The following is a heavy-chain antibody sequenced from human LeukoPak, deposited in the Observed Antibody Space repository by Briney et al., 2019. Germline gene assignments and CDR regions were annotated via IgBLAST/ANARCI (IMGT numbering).Heavy chain of an antibody. J-gene: IGHJ4*02. CDR1: GYTFTSYG. D-gene: IGHD6-19*01. CDR3: ARVGQWLVQGDY. Sequence: ASVKVSCKASGYTFTSYGISSVRRAPGQGLEWMGWSSAYNGNTNYAQKLQGRVTMTTDTSTSTAYMALRSLRSDDTAVYYCARVGQWLVQGDYWGQGTLVTVSS. CDR2: SSAYNGNT. V-gene: IGHV1-18*01.